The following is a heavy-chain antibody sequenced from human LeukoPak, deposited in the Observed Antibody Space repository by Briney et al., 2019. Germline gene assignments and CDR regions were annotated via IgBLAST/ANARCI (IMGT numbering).Heavy chain of an antibody. CDR3: AKTVTVTTSAFDI. CDR2: IYTSGST. CDR1: GGSISSGSYY. D-gene: IGHD4-17*01. Sequence: PSETLSLTCTVSGGSISSGSYYWSWIRQPAGKGLEWIGRIYTSGSTNYNPSLKSRVTISVDTSKNQFSLKLSSVTAADTAVYYCAKTVTVTTSAFDIWGQGTVVTVSS. V-gene: IGHV4-61*02. J-gene: IGHJ3*02.